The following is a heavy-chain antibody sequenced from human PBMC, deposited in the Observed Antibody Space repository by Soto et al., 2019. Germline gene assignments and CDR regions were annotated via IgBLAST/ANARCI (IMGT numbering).Heavy chain of an antibody. D-gene: IGHD6-6*01. CDR1: GFTFSSYS. CDR3: ARDLTEYSSSDAFDI. Sequence: PGGSLRLSCAASGFTFSSYSMNWVRQAPGKRLEWVSSISSSSSYIYYADSVKGRFTISRDNAKNSLYLQMNSLRAEDTAVYYCARDLTEYSSSDAFDIWGQGTMVTVSS. J-gene: IGHJ3*02. CDR2: ISSSSSYI. V-gene: IGHV3-21*01.